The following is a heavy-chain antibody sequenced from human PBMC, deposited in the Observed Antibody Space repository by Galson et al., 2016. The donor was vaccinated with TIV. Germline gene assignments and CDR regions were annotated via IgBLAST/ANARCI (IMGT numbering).Heavy chain of an antibody. CDR2: IYPGDSST. J-gene: IGHJ4*02. D-gene: IGHD5-12*01. CDR1: GSTFTRYW. Sequence: QSGAEVKKPGESLEISCQASGSTFTRYWIGWVRQMPGKGLEWMGMIYPGDSSTRLSLSFRGQVTMSVDKSINTAYLQWSGLRTSDTAMYFCARAPGYSGYSYGYFDSWGQGTLVTVSS. V-gene: IGHV5-51*01. CDR3: ARAPGYSGYSYGYFDS.